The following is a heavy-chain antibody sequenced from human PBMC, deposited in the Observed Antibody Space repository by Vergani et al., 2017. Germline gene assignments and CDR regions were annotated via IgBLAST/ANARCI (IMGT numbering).Heavy chain of an antibody. Sequence: QVQLVQSGAEVKKPGASVKVSCKASGYTFTGYYMHWVRQAPGQGLEWMGWINPNSGSTNYAQKFQGRVTMTTDTSTSTAYMELRSLRSDDTAVYYCARDVEQGYSYGYHWYYYGMDVWGQGTTVTVSS. CDR1: GYTFTGYY. CDR3: ARDVEQGYSYGYHWYYYGMDV. J-gene: IGHJ6*02. D-gene: IGHD5-18*01. CDR2: INPNSGST. V-gene: IGHV1-2*02.